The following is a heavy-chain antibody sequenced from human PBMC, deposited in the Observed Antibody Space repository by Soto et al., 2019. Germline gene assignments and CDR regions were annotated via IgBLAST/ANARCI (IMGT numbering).Heavy chain of an antibody. V-gene: IGHV4-59*01. J-gene: IGHJ4*02. CDR1: GGSISSYY. Sequence: ETLSLTCTVSGGSISSYYWSWIRQPPGKGLEWIGYIYYSGSTNYNPSLKSRVTISVDTSKNQFSLKLSSVTAADTAVYYCARGGGYDSSGYSYWGQGTLVTVSS. CDR3: ARGGGYDSSGYSY. D-gene: IGHD3-22*01. CDR2: IYYSGST.